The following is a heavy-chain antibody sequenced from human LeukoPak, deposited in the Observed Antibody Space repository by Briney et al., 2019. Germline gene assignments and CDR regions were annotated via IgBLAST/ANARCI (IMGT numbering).Heavy chain of an antibody. CDR3: SRGLGYCTSTTCLLPFDY. CDR1: GFTVSTYY. J-gene: IGHJ4*02. Sequence: GGSLRLSCAASGFTVSTYYMTWVRQAPGKGLECVSVIYSGGSTYYADSVKGRFTVSRDNSKNTLYLQMNSLKAEDTAMYYCSRGLGYCTSTTCLLPFDYWGQGTLVTVSS. CDR2: IYSGGST. V-gene: IGHV3-53*01. D-gene: IGHD2-2*01.